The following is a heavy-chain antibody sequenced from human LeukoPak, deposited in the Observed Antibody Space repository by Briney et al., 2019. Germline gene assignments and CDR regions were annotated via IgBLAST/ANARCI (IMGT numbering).Heavy chain of an antibody. J-gene: IGHJ4*02. V-gene: IGHV4-59*01. CDR3: AREVGYCSGGSCYSYFDY. CDR2: IYYSGST. CDR1: GGSISSYY. D-gene: IGHD2-15*01. Sequence: PSETLSLTCTVSGGSISSYYWSWIRQPPGKGLEWIGYIYYSGSTNYNASLTNRVTISVDTSKNQFSLKLSSVTAAATAEYYCAREVGYCSGGSCYSYFDYWGQGTLVTVSS.